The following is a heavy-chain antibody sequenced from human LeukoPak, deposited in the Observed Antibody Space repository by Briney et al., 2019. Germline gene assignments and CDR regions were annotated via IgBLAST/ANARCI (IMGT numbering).Heavy chain of an antibody. V-gene: IGHV3-66*01. J-gene: IGHJ6*03. Sequence: GGALRLSCSASGFTVSSNYMSWVRQAPGKGLDCVATIYSGGSTYYADSVKGRFTISRDDSKSTLYLQMNSLRAEDTAVYYCARGRRGSTYAADYMDVWGKGTTVTISS. CDR2: IYSGGST. CDR1: GFTVSSNY. CDR3: ARGRRGSTYAADYMDV. D-gene: IGHD2-8*01.